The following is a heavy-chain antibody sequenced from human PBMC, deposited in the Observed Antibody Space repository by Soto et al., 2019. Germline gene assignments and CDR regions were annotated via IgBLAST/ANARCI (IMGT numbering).Heavy chain of an antibody. CDR1: GYTFTSYG. CDR2: ISAYNGNT. Sequence: ASVKVSCKASGYTFTSYGISWVRQAPGQGLEWMGWISAYNGNTNYAQKLQGRVAMTTDTSTSTAYMELRSLRSDDTAVYYCASIKDYGDYGGYYYGMDVWGQGTTVTVSS. J-gene: IGHJ6*02. V-gene: IGHV1-18*04. D-gene: IGHD4-17*01. CDR3: ASIKDYGDYGGYYYGMDV.